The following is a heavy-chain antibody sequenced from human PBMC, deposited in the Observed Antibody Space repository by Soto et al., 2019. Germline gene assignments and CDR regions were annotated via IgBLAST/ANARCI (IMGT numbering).Heavy chain of an antibody. D-gene: IGHD3-10*01. CDR1: GFTFSRSA. V-gene: IGHV1-58*01. Sequence: SVKVSCKASGFTFSRSAVQWVRQARGQRLEWIGWIVVGNGNTNYAQKFQERVTITRDMSTSTAYMELSSLRSEDTAVYYCAAPVSLGTWVFDYWGQGSLVTVSS. CDR3: AAPVSLGTWVFDY. J-gene: IGHJ4*02. CDR2: IVVGNGNT.